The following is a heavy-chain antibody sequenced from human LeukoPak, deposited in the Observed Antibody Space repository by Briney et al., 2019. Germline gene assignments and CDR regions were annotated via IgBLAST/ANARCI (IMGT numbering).Heavy chain of an antibody. Sequence: PGGSLRLSCAASGFTFSSYAMSWVRQAPGKGLEWVSAISGSGGSTYYADSVKGRFTISRDNSKDTLYLQMNSLRVEDTAVYYCARQYCGDDCYLFDYWGQGTLVTVSS. J-gene: IGHJ4*02. CDR2: ISGSGGST. V-gene: IGHV3-23*01. CDR1: GFTFSSYA. D-gene: IGHD2-21*02. CDR3: ARQYCGDDCYLFDY.